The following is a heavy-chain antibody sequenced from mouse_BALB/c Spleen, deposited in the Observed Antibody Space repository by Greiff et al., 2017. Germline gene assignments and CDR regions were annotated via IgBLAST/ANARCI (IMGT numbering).Heavy chain of an antibody. CDR1: GYAFSSYW. CDR3: ARSGYGNYGWFAY. D-gene: IGHD2-10*02. J-gene: IGHJ3*01. V-gene: IGHV1-80*01. CDR2: IYPGDGDT. Sequence: VKLMESGAELVRPGSSVKISCKASGYAFSSYWMNWVKQRPGQGLEWIGQIYPGDGDTNYNGKFKGKATLTADKSSSTAYMQLSSLTSEDSAVYFCARSGYGNYGWFAYWGQGTLVTVSA.